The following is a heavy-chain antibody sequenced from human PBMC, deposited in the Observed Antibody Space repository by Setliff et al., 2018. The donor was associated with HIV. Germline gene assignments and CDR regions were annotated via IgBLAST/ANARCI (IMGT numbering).Heavy chain of an antibody. J-gene: IGHJ6*03. D-gene: IGHD3-3*01. CDR1: GYSLTSYS. CDR2: INTNTGNP. Sequence: ASVKVSCKASGYSLTSYSINWVRQAPGQGLEWMGYINTNTGNPTYAQGFTGRFVFSVDTPVSTAYLQIFSLKTEDTAVYYCTRGHTPPPNYDFWSGQIDLRNIFYYMDVWGTGSPVTV. CDR3: TRGHTPPPNYDFWSGQIDLRNIFYYMDV. V-gene: IGHV7-4-1*01.